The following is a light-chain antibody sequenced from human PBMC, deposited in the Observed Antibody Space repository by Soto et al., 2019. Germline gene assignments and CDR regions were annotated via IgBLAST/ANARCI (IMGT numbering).Light chain of an antibody. CDR2: LGS. J-gene: IGKJ1*01. Sequence: DIVMTQSPLSLPVTPGEPASISCRSSQSLLHSNGYNYLDWYLQKPGQSPQLLIYLGSNRASGVPDRFSGSGSGTDFTLKISRVEAEDVGVYYCMQALQTPWTFGXGTKV. CDR1: QSLLHSNGYNY. V-gene: IGKV2-28*01. CDR3: MQALQTPWT.